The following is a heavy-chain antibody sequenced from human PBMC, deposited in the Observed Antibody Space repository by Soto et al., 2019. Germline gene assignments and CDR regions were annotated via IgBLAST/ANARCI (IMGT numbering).Heavy chain of an antibody. V-gene: IGHV4-30-4*01. CDR2: IYYSSFT. Sequence: QVQLQESGPGLVKPSQTLSLTCTVSGGSMSSGDYYWSWIRQPPGKGLGWIGYIYYSSFTYYTPSRMRRLTISVETSRNHFPLRVTSVTAADTAVYYCARGRVRWYDITWGQGTMVTVSS. CDR1: GGSMSSGDYY. D-gene: IGHD2-15*01. CDR3: ARGRVRWYDIT. J-gene: IGHJ3*01.